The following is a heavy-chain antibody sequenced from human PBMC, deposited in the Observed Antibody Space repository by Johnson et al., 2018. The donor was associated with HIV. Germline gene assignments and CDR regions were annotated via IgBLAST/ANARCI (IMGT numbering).Heavy chain of an antibody. J-gene: IGHJ3*02. D-gene: IGHD3-3*01. Sequence: VQLVESGGGLIQPGGSLRLSCAVSGLSVSINYITWVRQAPGKGLEWVSVIYSGGSTYYADSVKGRFPISSDNSKNSLYLQMNSLRVEDTALYYCARKIRITIFGLVISQSNDAFDIWGQGTMVTVSS. V-gene: IGHV3-53*01. CDR2: IYSGGST. CDR3: ARKIRITIFGLVISQSNDAFDI. CDR1: GLSVSINY.